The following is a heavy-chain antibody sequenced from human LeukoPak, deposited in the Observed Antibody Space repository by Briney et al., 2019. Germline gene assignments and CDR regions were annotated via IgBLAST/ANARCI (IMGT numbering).Heavy chain of an antibody. Sequence: PGGSLRLSCAASGFTFSNAWMSWVRQAPGKGLEWVGRIKSKTDGGTTDYAAPVKGRFTISRDDSKNTLYLQMNSLKTEDTAVYYCTTGLGMSYDILTGPSDYWGQGTLVTVSS. CDR3: TTGLGMSYDILTGPSDY. CDR1: GFTFSNAW. J-gene: IGHJ4*02. V-gene: IGHV3-15*01. D-gene: IGHD3-9*01. CDR2: IKSKTDGGTT.